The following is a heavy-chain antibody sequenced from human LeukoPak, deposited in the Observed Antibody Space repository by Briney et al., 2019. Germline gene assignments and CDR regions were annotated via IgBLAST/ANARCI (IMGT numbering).Heavy chain of an antibody. J-gene: IGHJ3*02. D-gene: IGHD3-10*01. CDR2: IKPDGSQK. CDR1: GFTFDDFW. Sequence: GGSLRLSCAVSGFTFDDFWMSWVRQAPGKGLEWVANIKPDGSQKYFVDSVRGRFTISRDNAKNSVYLQMTSLRAEDTALYYCVRDGMGGIKAFDMWGQGTVVTVSS. CDR3: VRDGMGGIKAFDM. V-gene: IGHV3-7*05.